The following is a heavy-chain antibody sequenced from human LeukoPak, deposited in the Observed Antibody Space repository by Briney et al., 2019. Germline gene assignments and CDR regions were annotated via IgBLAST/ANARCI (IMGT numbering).Heavy chain of an antibody. CDR3: SIDLENNAGFASYGYSDK. Sequence: SETLSLTSAESGVSILVTSYYSAWIRQSPGKGLEWIANVFHSGSTYQNLSLRSRVAISVDTSKNQFSLRLTSVTAADTANYYSSIDLENNAGFASYGYSDKWGQGTLVTVSS. J-gene: IGHJ4*02. CDR2: VFHSGST. V-gene: IGHV4-39*02. CDR1: GVSILVTSYY. D-gene: IGHD1-26*01.